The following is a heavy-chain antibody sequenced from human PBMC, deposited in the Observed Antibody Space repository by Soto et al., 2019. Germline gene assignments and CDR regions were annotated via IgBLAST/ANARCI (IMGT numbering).Heavy chain of an antibody. D-gene: IGHD4-17*01. V-gene: IGHV4-59*01. Sequence: SETLSLTCPFSGVSISSYYWSWIRQPPGKGLEWIGYIYYSGSTNYNPSLKSRVTISVDTSKNQFSLKLSSVTAADTAVYYCARERLDYGDYVAGNYFDYWGQGTLVTV. J-gene: IGHJ4*02. CDR3: ARERLDYGDYVAGNYFDY. CDR1: GVSISSYY. CDR2: IYYSGST.